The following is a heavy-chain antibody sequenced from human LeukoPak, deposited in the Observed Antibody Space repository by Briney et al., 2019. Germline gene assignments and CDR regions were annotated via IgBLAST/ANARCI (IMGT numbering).Heavy chain of an antibody. V-gene: IGHV3-30*14. D-gene: IGHD2-15*01. Sequence: GGSLRLSCAASGFTFSNYAMHWVRQAPGKGLEWVAVISFDGSKKYYADFEKGRFPISRDNSKNTLYLQMNSLGAEDTAVYYCARDGAYCSGGSCYSAGYFDYWGQGTLVTASS. J-gene: IGHJ4*02. CDR1: GFTFSNYA. CDR2: ISFDGSKK. CDR3: ARDGAYCSGGSCYSAGYFDY.